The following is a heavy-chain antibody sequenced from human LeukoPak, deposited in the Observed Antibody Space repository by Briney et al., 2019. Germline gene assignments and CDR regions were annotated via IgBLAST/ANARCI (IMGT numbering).Heavy chain of an antibody. CDR3: AVGVRYGPTFDY. V-gene: IGHV1-3*01. J-gene: IGHJ4*02. D-gene: IGHD3-10*01. Sequence: ASVKVSCKASGYTFTSYAMHWVRQAPGQRLEWMGWINAGNGNTKYSQKFQGRVTITRDTSASTAYMELSSLRSEDTAVYYCAVGVRYGPTFDYWGQGTLVTVSS. CDR2: INAGNGNT. CDR1: GYTFTSYA.